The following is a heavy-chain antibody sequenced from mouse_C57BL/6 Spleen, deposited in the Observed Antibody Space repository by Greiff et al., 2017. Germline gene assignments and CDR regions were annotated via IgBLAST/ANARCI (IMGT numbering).Heavy chain of an antibody. CDR3: ARYDGSGDY. Sequence: VQLQESGAELAKPGASVKLSCKASGYTFTSYWMHWVKQRPGQGLEWIGYINPSSGYTKYNQKFKDKDTLTADKSSSTAYMQLSSLTYEDAAVYYCARYDGSGDYWGQGTTLTVSS. J-gene: IGHJ2*01. CDR1: GYTFTSYW. D-gene: IGHD1-1*01. V-gene: IGHV1-7*01. CDR2: INPSSGYT.